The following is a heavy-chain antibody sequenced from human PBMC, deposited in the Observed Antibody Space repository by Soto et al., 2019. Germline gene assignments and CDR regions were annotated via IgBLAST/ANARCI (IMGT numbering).Heavy chain of an antibody. CDR2: ISAYNGNT. Sequence: QVQLVQSGAEVKKPGASVKVSCKASGYTFTSYGISWVRQAPGQGLEWMGWISAYNGNTNYAQKLQGRVTMTTDTXTXIAYMELRSLRSDDTAVYYCAREEVGESGSYYVKDYWGQGTLVTVSS. CDR1: GYTFTSYG. CDR3: AREEVGESGSYYVKDY. D-gene: IGHD1-26*01. V-gene: IGHV1-18*01. J-gene: IGHJ4*02.